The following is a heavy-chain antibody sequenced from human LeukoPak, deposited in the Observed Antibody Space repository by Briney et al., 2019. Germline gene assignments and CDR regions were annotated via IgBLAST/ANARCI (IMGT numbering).Heavy chain of an antibody. CDR2: VDHTGST. V-gene: IGHV4-61*03. D-gene: IGHD1-1*01. CDR3: ARGRVSSSTWYSTYYYYFYMDV. J-gene: IGHJ6*03. CDR1: GGSISSGGYS. Sequence: SETLSLTCAVSGGSISSGGYSWSWIRQPPGKGLAWIGYVDHTGSTNFNPSLNGRVSISRDTTKNLFSLRLRSVTAADTAAYFCARGRVSSSTWYSTYYYYFYMDVWGKRTTVTVSS.